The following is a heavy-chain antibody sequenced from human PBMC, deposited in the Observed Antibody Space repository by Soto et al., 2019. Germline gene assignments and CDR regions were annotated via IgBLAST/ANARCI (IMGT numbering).Heavy chain of an antibody. Sequence: QVQLQESGPGLVKPSQTLSLTCTVSGGSISSGGYYWSWIRQHPGKGLEWIGYIYYSGSTYYNPSLKSRVTISVDTSKNQFSLELSSVTAADTAVYYCARESVPGEDRYGYPREEGNYYGMDVWGQGTTVTVSS. D-gene: IGHD5-18*01. J-gene: IGHJ6*02. CDR2: IYYSGST. CDR3: ARESVPGEDRYGYPREEGNYYGMDV. V-gene: IGHV4-31*03. CDR1: GGSISSGGYY.